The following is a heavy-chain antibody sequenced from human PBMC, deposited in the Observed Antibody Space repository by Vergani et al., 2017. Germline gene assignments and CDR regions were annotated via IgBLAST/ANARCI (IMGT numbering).Heavy chain of an antibody. CDR1: GITFKNAW. CDR3: ARDCTSGGCPDNYGMDV. J-gene: IGHJ6*02. V-gene: IGHV3-21*06. CDR2: IGSSGPYI. Sequence: EVQVVESGGGLIKPGGSLRLSCVVSGITFKNAWINWVRQAPGKGLEWVAFIGSSGPYINYADSVKGRFIISRDNTNNSLFLQLRSLRAEDAAVYYCARDCTSGGCPDNYGMDVWGQGAKVTDSS. D-gene: IGHD2-8*01.